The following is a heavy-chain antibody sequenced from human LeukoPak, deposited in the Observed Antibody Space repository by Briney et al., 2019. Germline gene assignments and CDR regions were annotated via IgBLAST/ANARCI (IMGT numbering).Heavy chain of an antibody. CDR2: ISYDGSNK. J-gene: IGHJ3*02. CDR3: ARAYYYDSSGYYHDAFDI. D-gene: IGHD3-22*01. V-gene: IGHV3-30-3*01. CDR1: GFTFSSYA. Sequence: GRSLRLSCAASGFTFSSYAMHWVRQAPGKGLGWVAVISYDGSNKYYADSVKGRFTISRDNSKNTLYLQMSSLRAEDTAVYYCARAYYYDSSGYYHDAFDIWGQGTMVTVSS.